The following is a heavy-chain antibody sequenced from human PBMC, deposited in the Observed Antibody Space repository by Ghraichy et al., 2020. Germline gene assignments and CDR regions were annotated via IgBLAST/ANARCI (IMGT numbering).Heavy chain of an antibody. V-gene: IGHV3-23*01. Sequence: GSLNISCAASGFTFSSYAMSWVRQAPGKGLEWVSAISGSGGSTYYADSVKGRFTISRDNSKNTLYLQMNSLRAEDTAVYYCAKEKLVVQDAFDIWGQGTMVTVSS. D-gene: IGHD2-2*01. CDR3: AKEKLVVQDAFDI. CDR2: ISGSGGST. J-gene: IGHJ3*02. CDR1: GFTFSSYA.